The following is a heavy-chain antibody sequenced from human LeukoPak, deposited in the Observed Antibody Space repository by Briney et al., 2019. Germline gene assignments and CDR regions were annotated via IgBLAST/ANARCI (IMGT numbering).Heavy chain of an antibody. D-gene: IGHD2-8*02. CDR3: AKATLGSCSGVTCYDFDN. CDR2: ISSSSSTI. V-gene: IGHV3-48*01. CDR1: GFTFSSYS. Sequence: PGGSLRLSCAASGFTFSSYSMNWVRQAPGKGLEWVSYISSSSSTIYYADSVKGRLTISRDNSKNSLYLQMNSLRAEDTALYYCAKATLGSCSGVTCYDFDNRGQGTLVTVSS. J-gene: IGHJ4*02.